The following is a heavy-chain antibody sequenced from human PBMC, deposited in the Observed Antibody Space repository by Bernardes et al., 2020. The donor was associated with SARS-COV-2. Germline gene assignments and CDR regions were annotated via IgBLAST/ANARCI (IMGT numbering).Heavy chain of an antibody. Sequence: GGSLRLSCAASGFTFSDYYMSWIRQAPGKGLEWVSYISSSSSYTNYADSVKGRFTISRDNAKNSLYLQMNSLRAEDTAVYYCARVLGGGYSYGYVLGGMDVWGQGTT. CDR3: ARVLGGGYSYGYVLGGMDV. J-gene: IGHJ6*02. V-gene: IGHV3-11*06. CDR2: ISSSSSYT. CDR1: GFTFSDYY. D-gene: IGHD5-18*01.